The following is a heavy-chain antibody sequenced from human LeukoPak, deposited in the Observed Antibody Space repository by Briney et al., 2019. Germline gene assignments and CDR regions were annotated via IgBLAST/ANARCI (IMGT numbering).Heavy chain of an antibody. D-gene: IGHD1-26*01. CDR1: GYPLSRSW. CDR2: INSDGNTT. V-gene: IGHV3-74*01. Sequence: GGSLRLSCAASGYPLSRSWMPWVRQVPRKGLVWVSRINSDGNTTNYADSVKGRFTISRDNAKNTLYLQMNSLRVEDAAVYYCAREGTNSSGRFFDFWGQGSLVTVSS. J-gene: IGHJ4*02. CDR3: AREGTNSSGRFFDF.